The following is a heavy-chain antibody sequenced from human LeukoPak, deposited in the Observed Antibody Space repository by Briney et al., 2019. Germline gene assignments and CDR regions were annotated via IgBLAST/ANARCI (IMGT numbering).Heavy chain of an antibody. V-gene: IGHV3-49*03. Sequence: GGSLRLSCTTSGFTFGDYSMSWFRQAPGKGLEWVGFIRGKAYDGTTEHAASVKGRFTISRDDSKSIAYLLMNSLKTEDTAVYYCSRARVAPPGVWRYWGQGTLVTVSS. D-gene: IGHD3-3*01. J-gene: IGHJ4*02. CDR1: GFTFGDYS. CDR2: IRGKAYDGTT. CDR3: SRARVAPPGVWRY.